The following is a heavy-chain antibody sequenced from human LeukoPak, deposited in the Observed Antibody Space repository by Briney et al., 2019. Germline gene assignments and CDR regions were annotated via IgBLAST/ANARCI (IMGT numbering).Heavy chain of an antibody. CDR3: AREVDTVTTTDY. CDR1: GGSISSGSYY. CDR2: IYTSGSA. J-gene: IGHJ4*02. D-gene: IGHD4-17*01. Sequence: PSETLSLTCTVSGGSISSGSYYWSWIRQPAGKGLEWIGRIYTSGSANYNPSLKSRVTVSVDTSKNQFSLKLSSVTAADTAVYYCAREVDTVTTTDYWGQGTLVTVSS. V-gene: IGHV4-61*02.